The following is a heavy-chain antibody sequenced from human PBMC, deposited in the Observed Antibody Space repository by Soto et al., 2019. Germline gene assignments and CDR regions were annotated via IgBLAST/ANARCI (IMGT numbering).Heavy chain of an antibody. D-gene: IGHD3-22*01. J-gene: IGHJ5*02. CDR1: GFTFSSCV. V-gene: IGHV3-23*01. CDR2: ISGSGGNT. Sequence: GGSLRLSCAASGFTFSSCVMSWVRQAPGEGLEWVSAISGSGGNTYYADSVKGRFTISRDNSKNTLFLQMNSLRAEDTALYFCAKEMGDYYDSSGSWFDPWGQGTLVTVSS. CDR3: AKEMGDYYDSSGSWFDP.